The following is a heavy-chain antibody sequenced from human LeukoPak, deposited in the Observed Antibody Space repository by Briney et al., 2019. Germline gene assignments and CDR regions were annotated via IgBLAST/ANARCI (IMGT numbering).Heavy chain of an antibody. CDR1: GGSFSGYY. CDR2: INHSGST. D-gene: IGHD5-12*01. V-gene: IGHV4-34*01. Sequence: SETLSHTCAVYGGSFSGYYWSWIRQPPGKGLEWIGEINHSGSTNYNPSLKSRVTISVDTSKNQFSLKLSSVTAADTAVYYCARGPRGYSGYALDYWGQGTLVTVSS. CDR3: ARGPRGYSGYALDY. J-gene: IGHJ4*02.